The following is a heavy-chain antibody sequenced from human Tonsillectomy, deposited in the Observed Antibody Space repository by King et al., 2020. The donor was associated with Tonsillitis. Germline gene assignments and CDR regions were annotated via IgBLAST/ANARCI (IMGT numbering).Heavy chain of an antibody. Sequence: HVQLVESGGGVVQPGRSLRLSCAASGFTFSSYAMHWVRQAPGKGLEWVAVISYDGSNKYYADSVKGRFTISRDNSKNTLYLQMNSLRTEDTAVYYCASDIVVVTADDAFDIWGAGTMVTVSS. CDR3: ASDIVVVTADDAFDI. CDR2: ISYDGSNK. CDR1: GFTFSSYA. V-gene: IGHV3-30-3*01. J-gene: IGHJ3*02. D-gene: IGHD2-21*02.